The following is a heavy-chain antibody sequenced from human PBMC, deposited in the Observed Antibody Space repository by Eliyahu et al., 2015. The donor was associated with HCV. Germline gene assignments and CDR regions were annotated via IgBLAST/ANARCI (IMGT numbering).Heavy chain of an antibody. Sequence: EVQVVESGGGLVQPGGSLRLSCAVSTFXVRLNYMSWVRQAPGKGLEWVSLIGSDGSTSYAHSVKGRFTVSRDKSSNSLYLQMNSLRVEDTGVYYCARPHSASYRWGIDSWGQGTLVTVSS. V-gene: IGHV3-66*02. CDR3: ARPHSASYRWGIDS. CDR2: IGSDGST. D-gene: IGHD1-26*01. CDR1: TFXVRLNY. J-gene: IGHJ4*02.